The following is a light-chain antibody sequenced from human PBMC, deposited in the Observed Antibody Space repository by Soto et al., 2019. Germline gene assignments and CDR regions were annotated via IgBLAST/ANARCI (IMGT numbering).Light chain of an antibody. CDR2: AAS. V-gene: IGKV3-15*01. J-gene: IGKJ2*01. CDR3: QQYNNWPLYT. CDR1: QGVGSN. Sequence: EIVMTQSPGTLSVSPGERATLSCRASQGVGSNLAWYQQRPGQAPRLLIYAASTRATDIPARFTGRGSGAEFPLTISSLQSEDFAVYFWQQYNNWPLYTFGQGTKLEI.